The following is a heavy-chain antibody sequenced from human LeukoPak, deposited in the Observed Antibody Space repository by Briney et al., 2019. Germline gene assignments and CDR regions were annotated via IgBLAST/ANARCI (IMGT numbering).Heavy chain of an antibody. CDR3: AREHKDYDSSGYYCGY. CDR1: GGSISNYY. J-gene: IGHJ4*02. D-gene: IGHD3-22*01. Sequence: PSETLSLTCTVSGGSISNYYWSWIRQPAGKGLEWIGRIYTSGSIDHNPSLKSRVTMSVDSSKNQFSLRLTSVTAADTAVYYCAREHKDYDSSGYYCGYWGRGTLVTVSS. CDR2: IYTSGSI. V-gene: IGHV4-4*07.